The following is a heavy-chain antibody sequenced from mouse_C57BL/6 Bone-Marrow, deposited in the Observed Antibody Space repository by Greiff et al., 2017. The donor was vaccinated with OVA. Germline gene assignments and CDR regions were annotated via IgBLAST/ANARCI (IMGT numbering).Heavy chain of an antibody. CDR3: ARDRGAPCPFGY. D-gene: IGHD2-14*01. CDR1: GFTFSSYA. CDR2: ISDGGSYT. V-gene: IGHV5-4*03. Sequence: MLVESGGGLVKPGGSLKLSCAASGFTFSSYAMSWVRQTPEKRLEWVATISDGGSYTYYPDNVKGRFTISRDNAKNNLYLQMSHLKSEDTAMYYCARDRGAPCPFGYWGQGTLVTVSA. J-gene: IGHJ3*01.